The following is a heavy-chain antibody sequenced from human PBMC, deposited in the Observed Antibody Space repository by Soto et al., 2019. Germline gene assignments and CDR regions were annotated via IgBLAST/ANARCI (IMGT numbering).Heavy chain of an antibody. J-gene: IGHJ4*02. CDR3: ARDPGFRSDY. D-gene: IGHD3-9*01. V-gene: IGHV1-18*01. CDR2: ISAYNGNT. CDR1: GYTFTSYG. Sequence: ASATVSCTASGYTFTSYGISRVRQAPGQGLEWMGWISAYNGNTNYAQKLQGRVTMTTDTSTSTAYMELRSLRSDDTAVYYCARDPGFRSDYWGQGTLVTVS.